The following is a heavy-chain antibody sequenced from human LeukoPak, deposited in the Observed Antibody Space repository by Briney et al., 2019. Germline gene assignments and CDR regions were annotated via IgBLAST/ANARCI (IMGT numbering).Heavy chain of an antibody. CDR1: GYTFTSYD. CDR3: ARRLAIGVTQRYMDV. Sequence: ASVKVSCKASGYTFTSYDINWVRQATGQGLEWMGWMNPNSGNTGYAQKFQGRVTITRNTSISTAYMELSSLRSEGTAVYYCARRLAIGVTQRYMDVWGKGTTVTVSS. CDR2: MNPNSGNT. D-gene: IGHD4-11*01. V-gene: IGHV1-8*03. J-gene: IGHJ6*03.